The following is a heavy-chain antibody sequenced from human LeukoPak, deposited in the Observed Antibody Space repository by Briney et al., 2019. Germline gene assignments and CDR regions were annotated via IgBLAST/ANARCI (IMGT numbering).Heavy chain of an antibody. V-gene: IGHV3-53*01. CDR2: IYSGGST. CDR1: GFTVSSNY. J-gene: IGHJ6*02. Sequence: GGSLRLSCAASGFTVSSNYMSWVRQAPGKGLEWVSVIYSGGSTYYADSVKGRFTISRDNSKNTLYLQMNSLRAEDTAVYYCARELPGYSSGWYFDYYYYGMDVWGQGTTVTVSS. CDR3: ARELPGYSSGWYFDYYYYGMDV. D-gene: IGHD6-19*01.